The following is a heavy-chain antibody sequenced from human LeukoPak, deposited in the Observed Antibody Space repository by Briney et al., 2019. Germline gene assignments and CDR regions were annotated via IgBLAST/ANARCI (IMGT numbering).Heavy chain of an antibody. CDR2: IITFFGAT. D-gene: IGHD3-22*01. V-gene: IGHV1-69*06. Sequence: SVNVSCKASGGTFGSYGISWVRQAPGQGLEWIGRIITFFGATTYARKFQGRVTMSADKSTNTTYMELKNLRYDDTAEYFCARDLGPETSGYLERSYMDVWGKGTTVTVSS. CDR3: ARDLGPETSGYLERSYMDV. CDR1: GGTFGSYG. J-gene: IGHJ6*03.